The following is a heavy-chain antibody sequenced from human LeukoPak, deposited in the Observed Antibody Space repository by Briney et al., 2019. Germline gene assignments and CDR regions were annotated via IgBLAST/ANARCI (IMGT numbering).Heavy chain of an antibody. V-gene: IGHV3-7*03. CDR3: ARLKAWFGELLPYNFDY. CDR1: GFTFSSYW. Sequence: PGGSLRLSCAASGFTFSSYWMSWVRQAPGKGLEWVANIKQDGSEKYYVDSVKGRFTISRDNAKNSLYLQMNSLRAEDTAVYYCARLKAWFGELLPYNFDYWGQGTLVTVSS. CDR2: IKQDGSEK. J-gene: IGHJ4*02. D-gene: IGHD3-10*01.